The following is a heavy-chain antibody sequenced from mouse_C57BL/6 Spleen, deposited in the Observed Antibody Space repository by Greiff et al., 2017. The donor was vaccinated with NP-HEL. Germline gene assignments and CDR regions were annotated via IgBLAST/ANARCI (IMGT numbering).Heavy chain of an antibody. V-gene: IGHV14-4*01. CDR2: LDPENGDT. D-gene: IGHD1-1*01. CDR1: GFNIKDDY. Sequence: VQLQQSGAELVRPGASVKLSCTASGFNIKDDYMHWVKQRPEQGLEWIGWLDPENGDTEYASKFQGKATITADTSSNTAYLQLSSLTSEDTAVYYCTTLIYYGSSLYFDYWGQGTTLTVSS. CDR3: TTLIYYGSSLYFDY. J-gene: IGHJ2*01.